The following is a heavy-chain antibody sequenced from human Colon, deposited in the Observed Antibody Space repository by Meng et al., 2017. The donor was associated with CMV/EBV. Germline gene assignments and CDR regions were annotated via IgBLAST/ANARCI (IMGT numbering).Heavy chain of an antibody. CDR3: ARGRVRVGQRYTMLNWDFDL. D-gene: IGHD1-14*01. CDR2: MNPSTGNA. V-gene: IGHV1-8*03. CDR1: GDTFTSYD. Sequence: ASVKVSCKPSGDTFTSYDINWMRQAAGQGLEWMGWMNPSTGNAGYAQTFQGRLTISRDTSIGVVYMELSSLRSDDTAVYFCARGRVRVGQRYTMLNWDFDLWGRGTLVTVSS. J-gene: IGHJ2*01.